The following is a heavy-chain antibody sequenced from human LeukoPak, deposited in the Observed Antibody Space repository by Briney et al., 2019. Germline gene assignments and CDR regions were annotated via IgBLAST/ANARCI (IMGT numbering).Heavy chain of an antibody. CDR1: GYS. J-gene: IGHJ3*02. Sequence: GYSWRWIXXXXGKGLEWIGYISHSGSTYYNPSLKSRVTISVDTSKNQFSLKLSSVTAADTAVYYCARRTTVTTPNAFDIWGQGTMVTVSS. V-gene: IGHV4-30-2*01. D-gene: IGHD4-17*01. CDR2: ISHSGST. CDR3: ARRTTVTTPNAFDI.